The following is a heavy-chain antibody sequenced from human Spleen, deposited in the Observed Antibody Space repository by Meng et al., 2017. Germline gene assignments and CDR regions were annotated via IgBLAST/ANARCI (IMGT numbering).Heavy chain of an antibody. Sequence: QITCKAAGPTPVQPTTTLTLTCTFSAVSLTTSQVGVGWIRQPPGKALECLALIYWDDDKRYSPSLKNRLTITKDTSKNQVVLTMTNVDPVDTATYYCAHRRHYSGSWDVGVFDYWGQGTLVTVSS. CDR2: IYWDDDK. CDR1: AVSLTTSQVG. J-gene: IGHJ4*02. D-gene: IGHD1-26*01. V-gene: IGHV2-5*02. CDR3: AHRRHYSGSWDVGVFDY.